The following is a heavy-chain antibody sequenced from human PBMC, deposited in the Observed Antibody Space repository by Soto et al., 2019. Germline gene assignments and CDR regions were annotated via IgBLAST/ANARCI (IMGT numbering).Heavy chain of an antibody. CDR2: IIPIFGTA. V-gene: IGHV1-69*13. D-gene: IGHD3-22*01. J-gene: IGHJ4*02. Sequence: SVKVSCKASVDNFSSYAISWVRQAPGQGLEWMGGIIPIFGTANYAQKFQGRVTITADESTSTAYMELSSLRSEDTAVYYCARDRGYYDSSGYYDWGQGTLVTVSS. CDR1: VDNFSSYA. CDR3: ARDRGYYDSSGYYD.